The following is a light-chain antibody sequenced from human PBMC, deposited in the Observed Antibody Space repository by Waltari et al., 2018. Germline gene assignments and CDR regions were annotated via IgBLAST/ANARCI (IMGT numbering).Light chain of an antibody. CDR2: GAS. V-gene: IGKV3-20*01. J-gene: IGKJ1*01. CDR3: QQYGSSPGT. CDR1: QSVSSSY. Sequence: EIVLTQSPGTLSLSPGEGATLSCRASQSVSSSYLGWYQQKPGQAPRLLIYGASSRAIGIPDRFSGSGSGTDFTLIISRLEPEDFAVYYCQQYGSSPGTFGQGTKVEIK.